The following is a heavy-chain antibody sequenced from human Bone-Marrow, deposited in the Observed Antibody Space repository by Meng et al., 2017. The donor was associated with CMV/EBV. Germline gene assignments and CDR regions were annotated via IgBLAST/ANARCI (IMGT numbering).Heavy chain of an antibody. J-gene: IGHJ3*02. Sequence: ASVKVSCKASGYTFTAHYFHWVRQAPGQGLEWMGWIHPHRGDTNYAQQFQGRVTLTRDTSINTGYMELTRLTSDDTAMYYCARDHIRGATMKSHDAFDIWGQGTMVTVSS. CDR3: ARDHIRGATMKSHDAFDI. CDR2: IHPHRGDT. D-gene: IGHD3-22*01. V-gene: IGHV1-2*02. CDR1: GYTFTAHY.